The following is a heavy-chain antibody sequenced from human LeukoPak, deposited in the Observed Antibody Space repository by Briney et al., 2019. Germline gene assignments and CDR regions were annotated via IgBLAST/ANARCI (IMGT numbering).Heavy chain of an antibody. CDR1: GGSISSYY. CDR3: ARRRKTTGPHNWFDP. Sequence: PSETLSLTCTVSGGSISSYYWSWIRQPPGKGLEWIGYIYYSGSTNYNPSLKSRVTIPVDTSKNQFSLKLSSVTAADTAVYYCARRRKTTGPHNWFDPWGQGTLVTVSS. V-gene: IGHV4-59*12. CDR2: IYYSGST. J-gene: IGHJ5*02. D-gene: IGHD1-1*01.